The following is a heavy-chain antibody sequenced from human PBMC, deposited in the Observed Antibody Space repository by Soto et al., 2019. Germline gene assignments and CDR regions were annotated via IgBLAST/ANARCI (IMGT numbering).Heavy chain of an antibody. CDR1: GFSLNTGAMR. J-gene: IGHJ5*02. CDR3: AKSGSSGWYGWFDP. Sequence: SGPTLVNPKQTLTLTCTFSGFSLNTGAMRMSWIRQPPGKALEWLGFIYWNDDKRYSPSLKSRLTITKDTSKNQVVLTMTNMDPVDTATYYCAKSGSSGWYGWFDPWGQGTLVTVSS. CDR2: IYWNDDK. V-gene: IGHV2-5*08. D-gene: IGHD6-19*01.